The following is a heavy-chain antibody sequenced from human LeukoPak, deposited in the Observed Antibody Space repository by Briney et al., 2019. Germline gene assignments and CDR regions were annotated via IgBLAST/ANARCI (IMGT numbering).Heavy chain of an antibody. Sequence: PLETLSLTCTVSGGSISSYYWSWIRQPAGKGLEWIGRIYTSGSTNYNPSLKSRVTISVDKSKNQFSLKLSSVTAADTAVYYCARAYSSPQGAYYYYMDVWGKGTTVTVSS. D-gene: IGHD6-13*01. CDR3: ARAYSSPQGAYYYYMDV. J-gene: IGHJ6*03. V-gene: IGHV4-4*07. CDR2: IYTSGST. CDR1: GGSISSYY.